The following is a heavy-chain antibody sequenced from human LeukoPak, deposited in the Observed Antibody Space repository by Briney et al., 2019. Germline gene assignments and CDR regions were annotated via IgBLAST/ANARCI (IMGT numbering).Heavy chain of an antibody. J-gene: IGHJ4*02. D-gene: IGHD4-17*01. CDR3: ARAMTAVTIFAY. V-gene: IGHV3-11*05. CDR1: GFTFSDFY. Sequence: GGSLRLSCAASGFTFSDFYMSWIRQAPGKGLEWVSYISGSTTYTNYADSVKGRFTISRDNAKNSLYLQMNSLRADDTAVYYCARAMTAVTIFAYWGQGTLVTVSS. CDR2: ISGSTTYT.